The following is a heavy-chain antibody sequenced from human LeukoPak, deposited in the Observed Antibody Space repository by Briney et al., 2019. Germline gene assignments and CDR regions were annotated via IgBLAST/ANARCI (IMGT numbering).Heavy chain of an antibody. Sequence: PGGSLRLSCAASGFTFSSYAMSWVRQAPGKGLEWVSAISGSGGSTYYADSVKGRFTISRDNSKNTLHLQMNSLRAEDTAVYYCAKEPSSGSPLGCAFDIWGQGTMVTVSS. CDR2: ISGSGGST. D-gene: IGHD1-26*01. J-gene: IGHJ3*02. CDR1: GFTFSSYA. V-gene: IGHV3-23*01. CDR3: AKEPSSGSPLGCAFDI.